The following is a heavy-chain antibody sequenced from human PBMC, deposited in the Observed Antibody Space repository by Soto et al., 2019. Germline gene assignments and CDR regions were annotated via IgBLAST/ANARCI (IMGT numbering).Heavy chain of an antibody. D-gene: IGHD3-9*01. CDR1: GATFSSYA. J-gene: IGHJ6*02. CDR3: ARASMASLDDILAGYWPFFWGRYYYGMDV. Sequence: GASVKLSCKASGATFSSYAISWVRQAPGQGLERMGGIIPIFGTANYAQKFQRRVTITADESTSTAYLELSSLRSEDTAVYYCARASMASLDDILAGYWPFFWGRYYYGMDVWGQGTTVTVSS. V-gene: IGHV1-69*13. CDR2: IIPIFGTA.